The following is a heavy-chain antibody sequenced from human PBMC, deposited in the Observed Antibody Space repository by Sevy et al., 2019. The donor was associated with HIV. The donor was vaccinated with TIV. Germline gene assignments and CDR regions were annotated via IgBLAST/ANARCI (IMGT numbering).Heavy chain of an antibody. CDR1: GGTFSSYA. D-gene: IGHD3-22*01. V-gene: IGHV1-69*13. J-gene: IGHJ3*02. Sequence: ASVKVSCKAFGGTFSSYAISWVRQAPGQGLEWMGGIIPISATANYAQKFQGRVTITADESTSTAYVEMSGLRSEDTAVYYCASTDYYDSDGYYLYAFDIWGQGTMVTVSS. CDR2: IIPISATA. CDR3: ASTDYYDSDGYYLYAFDI.